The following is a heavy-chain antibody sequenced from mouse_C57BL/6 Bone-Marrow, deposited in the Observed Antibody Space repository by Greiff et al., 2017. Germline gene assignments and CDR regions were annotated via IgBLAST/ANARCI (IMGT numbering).Heavy chain of an antibody. D-gene: IGHD1-1*01. J-gene: IGHJ3*01. CDR2: IDPANGDT. V-gene: IGHV14-4*01. Sequence: EVQLQQSGAELVRPGASVKLSCTASGFNIKDAYMHWVKQRPEQGLEWIGWIDPANGDTEYASKFQGKATITADTSSNTAYLQLSSLTSEDTAVYYCNHYYGSSYGAYWGQGTLVTVSA. CDR1: GFNIKDAY. CDR3: NHYYGSSYGAY.